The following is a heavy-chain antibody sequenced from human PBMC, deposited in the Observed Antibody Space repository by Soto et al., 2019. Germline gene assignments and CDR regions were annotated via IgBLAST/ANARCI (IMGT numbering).Heavy chain of an antibody. Sequence: PSETLSLTGVVSGGSISRGDFSWTWIRQPPGKGLEWVGYIYRSGSTYYNPSLKSPVSISLDKSKNQFSLNLTSVTAADTAVYYCARGKTNYFFDLWGQGHLVTVSS. J-gene: IGHJ4*02. CDR2: IYRSGST. CDR1: GGSISRGDFS. D-gene: IGHD3-10*01. CDR3: ARGKTNYFFDL. V-gene: IGHV4-30-2*01.